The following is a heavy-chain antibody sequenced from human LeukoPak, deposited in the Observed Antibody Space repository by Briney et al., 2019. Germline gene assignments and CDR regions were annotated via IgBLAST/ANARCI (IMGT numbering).Heavy chain of an antibody. V-gene: IGHV3-66*01. Sequence: GGSLRLSCVVSGLTVSSNYMSWVRQAPGKGLEWVSVIYSGGTTNYADSVKGRFLVYRDNSKNTLYLQMNSLRAEETAVYYCASKLTTGYWGQGTLVTVSS. CDR2: IYSGGTT. D-gene: IGHD4-17*01. J-gene: IGHJ4*02. CDR1: GLTVSSNY. CDR3: ASKLTTGY.